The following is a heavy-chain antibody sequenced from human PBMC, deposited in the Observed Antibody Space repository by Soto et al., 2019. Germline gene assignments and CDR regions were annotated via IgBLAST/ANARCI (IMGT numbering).Heavy chain of an antibody. D-gene: IGHD3-10*01. CDR2: ISSSGSTI. Sequence: PVGSLRLSCAASGFTFSSYEMNWVRQAPGKGLEWVSYISSSGSTIYYADSVKGRFTISRDNAKNSLYLQMNSLRAEDTAVYYCARDRPAYYYGSGSYFDYWGQGTLVTVSS. CDR1: GFTFSSYE. V-gene: IGHV3-48*03. CDR3: ARDRPAYYYGSGSYFDY. J-gene: IGHJ4*02.